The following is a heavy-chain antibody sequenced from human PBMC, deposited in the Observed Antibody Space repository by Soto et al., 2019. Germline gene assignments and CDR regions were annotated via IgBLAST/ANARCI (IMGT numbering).Heavy chain of an antibody. CDR2: ISYDGSNK. V-gene: IGHV3-30-3*01. Sequence: QVQLVESGGGVVQPGRSLRLSCAASGFTFSSYAMHWVRQAPGKGLEWVAVISYDGSNKYYADSVKGRFTISRDNSKNTLYLQMNSLRAEDTAVYYCARDPWVSWSSSLDYWGQGTLVTVSS. J-gene: IGHJ4*02. D-gene: IGHD6-6*01. CDR1: GFTFSSYA. CDR3: ARDPWVSWSSSLDY.